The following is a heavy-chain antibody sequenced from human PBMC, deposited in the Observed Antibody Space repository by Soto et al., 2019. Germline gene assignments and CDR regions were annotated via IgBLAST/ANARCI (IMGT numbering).Heavy chain of an antibody. CDR3: ARERIAAADEVWFDP. J-gene: IGHJ5*02. V-gene: IGHV3-30-3*01. CDR2: ISYDGSNK. D-gene: IGHD6-13*01. Sequence: QVPLVESGGGVVQPGRSLRLSCAASGFTFSSYAMHWVRQAPGKGLEWVAVISYDGSNKYYADSVKGRFTISRDNSKNTLYLQMNSLRAEDTAVYYCARERIAAADEVWFDPWGQGTLVTVSS. CDR1: GFTFSSYA.